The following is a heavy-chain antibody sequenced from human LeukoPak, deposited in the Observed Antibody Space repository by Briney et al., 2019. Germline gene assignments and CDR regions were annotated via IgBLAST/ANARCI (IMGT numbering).Heavy chain of an antibody. D-gene: IGHD4-17*01. CDR2: IKKDGSEQ. J-gene: IGHJ4*02. CDR3: ASGRGDYGVYFDY. V-gene: IGHV3-7*01. CDR1: GFSFSDHW. Sequence: GGSLRLSCVASGFSFSDHWMNWFRQAPGKGLEWVATIKKDGSEQYYVDSMKGRLTIPRDNAKNSVYLQIHSLRAEDTAVYYCASGRGDYGVYFDYWGQGTLVTVSS.